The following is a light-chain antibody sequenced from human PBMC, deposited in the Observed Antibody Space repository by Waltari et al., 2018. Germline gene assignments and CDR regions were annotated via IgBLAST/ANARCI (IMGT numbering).Light chain of an antibody. Sequence: DVVLTQSPLSLPVTLGQPASISCRSTQSLVHSDGNTYFNWFHQRPGQSPRRLIYKVSSRDSGVPDRFSGSVSGTDFTLKISRVEAEDVGFYYCMQGTHWPPAFGPGTKVDIK. CDR2: KVS. V-gene: IGKV2-30*02. J-gene: IGKJ3*01. CDR3: MQGTHWPPA. CDR1: QSLVHSDGNTY.